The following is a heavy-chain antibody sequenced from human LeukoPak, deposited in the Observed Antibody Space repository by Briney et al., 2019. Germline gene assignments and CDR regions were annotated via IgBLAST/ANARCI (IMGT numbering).Heavy chain of an antibody. Sequence: GGSLRLSCAASGFTFSTYAMHWVRQAPGKGLEWVANINEDGNEKRYVDSLKGRFTISRDNAKNSLYLQMNSLRAEDTAVYYCARDQGYWGQGTLVTVSS. CDR2: INEDGNEK. CDR1: GFTFSTYA. CDR3: ARDQGY. J-gene: IGHJ4*02. V-gene: IGHV3-7*01.